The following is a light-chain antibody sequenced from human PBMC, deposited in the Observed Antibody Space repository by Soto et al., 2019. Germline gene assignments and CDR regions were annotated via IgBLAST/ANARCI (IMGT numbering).Light chain of an antibody. Sequence: DIVMTQSPDSLAVSLGERATINCKSSQSVLYSSNNKNDLAWYQQKPGQPPKLLIYWASLREPGVPDRFTGSGSGTDFTLTISSLQAEDVAVYYCQQYFTSPWTFGQGTKVEI. J-gene: IGKJ1*01. CDR2: WAS. CDR1: QSVLYSSNNKND. CDR3: QQYFTSPWT. V-gene: IGKV4-1*01.